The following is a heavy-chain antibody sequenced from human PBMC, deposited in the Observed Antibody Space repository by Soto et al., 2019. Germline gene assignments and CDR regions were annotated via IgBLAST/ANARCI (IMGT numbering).Heavy chain of an antibody. Sequence: QVQLVESGGGVVQPGRSLRLSCATSGFTFSSYGMHWVRQGPGKGLEWVAVIWYDGTNKYYADSVNGRFTISRDDSKNALFLQMTGLRDEDTAVYYCARGPMAAVTTWGDWYFDLWGRGTLVPVSS. CDR1: GFTFSSYG. J-gene: IGHJ2*01. V-gene: IGHV3-33*01. D-gene: IGHD4-17*01. CDR2: IWYDGTNK. CDR3: ARGPMAAVTTWGDWYFDL.